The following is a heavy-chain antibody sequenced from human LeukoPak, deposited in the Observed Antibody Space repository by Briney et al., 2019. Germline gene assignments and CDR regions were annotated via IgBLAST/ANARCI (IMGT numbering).Heavy chain of an antibody. J-gene: IGHJ4*02. D-gene: IGHD5-18*01. CDR2: INWNGGST. V-gene: IGHV3-20*04. Sequence: GGSLRLSCAGSGFSFSSHGMNWVRQAPGKGLEWVSGINWNGGSTGYADSVKGRFTISRDNAKNTLYLQMNSLRAEDTAVYYCTRGGGYSYGSFDYWGQGTLVTVSS. CDR3: TRGGGYSYGSFDY. CDR1: GFSFSSHG.